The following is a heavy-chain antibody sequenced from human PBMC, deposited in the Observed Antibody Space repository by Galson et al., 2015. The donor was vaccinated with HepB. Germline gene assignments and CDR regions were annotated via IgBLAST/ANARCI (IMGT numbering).Heavy chain of an antibody. CDR2: ISYDGSNK. CDR3: ARELWFGELLLRDTYYGMDV. CDR1: GFTFSSYA. D-gene: IGHD3-10*01. Sequence: SLRLSCAASGFTFSSYAMHWVRQAPGKGLEWVAVISYDGSNKYYADSVKGRFTISRDNSKNTLYLQMNSLRAEDTAVYYCARELWFGELLLRDTYYGMDVWGQGTTVTVSS. V-gene: IGHV3-30-3*01. J-gene: IGHJ6*02.